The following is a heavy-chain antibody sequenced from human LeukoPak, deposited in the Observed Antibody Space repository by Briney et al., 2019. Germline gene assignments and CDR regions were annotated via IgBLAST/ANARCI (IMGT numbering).Heavy chain of an antibody. D-gene: IGHD5-12*01. CDR1: GGSISGYY. CDR3: ARAGGYSGYDREPLGY. CDR2: IYTNGST. J-gene: IGHJ4*02. Sequence: SETLSLTCTVSGGSISGYYWSWTRQPAGKGLEWIGRIYTNGSTNYNPSLESRVTMSLDTSKNQFSLKLSSVTAADTAVYYCARAGGYSGYDREPLGYWGQGTLVTVSS. V-gene: IGHV4-4*07.